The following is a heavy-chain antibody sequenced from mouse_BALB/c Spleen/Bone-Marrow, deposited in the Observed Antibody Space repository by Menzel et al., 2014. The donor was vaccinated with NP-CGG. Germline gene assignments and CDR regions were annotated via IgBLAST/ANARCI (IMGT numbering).Heavy chain of an antibody. CDR3: ARDYYGSSYWYFDV. CDR1: GFTFSDFY. CDR2: SRNKANDYTT. D-gene: IGHD1-1*01. J-gene: IGHJ1*01. V-gene: IGHV7-1*02. Sequence: EVQVVESGGGLVQPGGSLRLSCATSGFTFSDFYMGWVRQPPGKRLEWIAASRNKANDYTTEYSASVKGRFIVSRDTSQSILYLQMNALRAEDTAIYYCARDYYGSSYWYFDVWGAGTTVTVSS.